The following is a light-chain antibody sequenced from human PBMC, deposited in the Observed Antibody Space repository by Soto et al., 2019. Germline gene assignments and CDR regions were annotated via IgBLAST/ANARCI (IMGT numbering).Light chain of an antibody. CDR3: QQYNSYPYS. V-gene: IGKV1-5*03. Sequence: FQMTQSPSTLSASVGDRVNITCRASQTIFSWLAWYQQKPGKAPKLLIYKASSIESGVPSRYSGSGSGTEFTRTISSLQPDDFATYFCQQYNSYPYSFGQGTKLEIQ. CDR1: QTIFSW. CDR2: KAS. J-gene: IGKJ2*03.